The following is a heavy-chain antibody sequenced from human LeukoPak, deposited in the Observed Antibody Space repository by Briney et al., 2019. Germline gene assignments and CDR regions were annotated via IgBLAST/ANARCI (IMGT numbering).Heavy chain of an antibody. J-gene: IGHJ4*02. Sequence: GGSLRLSREASGFTFDDYTMHWVRQAPGKGLEWVSLISWDGDTTDYPESVKGRFTVSRDNRENSLYLQLSGLRPEDTAFYYCAKDRGPLAVYEPLDYWGQGTRVTVSS. CDR1: GFTFDDYT. CDR2: ISWDGDTT. D-gene: IGHD2/OR15-2a*01. V-gene: IGHV3-43*01. CDR3: AKDRGPLAVYEPLDY.